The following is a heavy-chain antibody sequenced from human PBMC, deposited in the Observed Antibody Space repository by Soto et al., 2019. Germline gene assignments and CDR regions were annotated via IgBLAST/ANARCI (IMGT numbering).Heavy chain of an antibody. CDR1: GGSISSGGYY. CDR2: IYYSGST. CDR3: ARGVGPNTGVRIYGIDV. J-gene: IGHJ6*02. Sequence: SETLSLTCTVSGGSISSGGYYWSWIRQHPGKGLEWIGYIYYSGSTHSSPSLQSRVTIFVDTSKNQISLNLNSVTPADTAVYYCARGVGPNTGVRIYGIDVWGQGTTVTVSS. V-gene: IGHV4-61*08. D-gene: IGHD3-10*02.